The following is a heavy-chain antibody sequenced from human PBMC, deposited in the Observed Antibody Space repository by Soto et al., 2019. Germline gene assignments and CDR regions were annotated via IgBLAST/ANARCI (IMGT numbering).Heavy chain of an antibody. CDR3: ARIDLGIAAAGPDY. V-gene: IGHV3-74*01. CDR1: GFTFSSYW. J-gene: IGHJ4*02. D-gene: IGHD6-13*01. Sequence: PGGSLRLSCAASGFTFSSYWMHWVRQAPGKGLVWVSRINSDGSSTGYADSVKGRFTISRDNAKNTLYLQMNSLRAEDTAVYYCARIDLGIAAAGPDYWGQGTLVTVSS. CDR2: INSDGSST.